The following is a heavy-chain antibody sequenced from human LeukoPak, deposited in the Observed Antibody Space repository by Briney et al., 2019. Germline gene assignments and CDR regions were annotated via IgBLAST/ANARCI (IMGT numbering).Heavy chain of an antibody. V-gene: IGHV3-7*03. D-gene: IGHD6-19*01. J-gene: IGHJ6*02. Sequence: GGPLRLSCAASGFTFSDYYMSWIRQAPGKGREWVANIKQDGSEKYYVYSVKGRFTISRDNAKNSLYLQMNGLRAEDTAVYYCARSSTWLSYGMDVWGQGTTVTVSS. CDR3: ARSSTWLSYGMDV. CDR2: IKQDGSEK. CDR1: GFTFSDYY.